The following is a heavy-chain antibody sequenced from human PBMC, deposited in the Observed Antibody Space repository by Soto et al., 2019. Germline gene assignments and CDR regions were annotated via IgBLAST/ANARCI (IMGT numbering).Heavy chain of an antibody. CDR3: ARVWGGAFDI. CDR1: GGSISSYY. CDR2: IYYSGST. V-gene: IGHV4-59*01. D-gene: IGHD3-10*01. Sequence: QVQLQESGPGLVKPSETLSLTCTVSGGSISSYYWSWIRQPPGKGLEWIGYIYYSGSTNYNPSLKRRVTISVDTSKNQFSVKLSSVTAADTAVYYCARVWGGAFDIWGQGTMVTVSS. J-gene: IGHJ3*02.